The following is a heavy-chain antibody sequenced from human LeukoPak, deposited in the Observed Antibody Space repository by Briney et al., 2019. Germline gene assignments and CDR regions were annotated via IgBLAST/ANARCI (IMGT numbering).Heavy chain of an antibody. CDR2: IYYSGST. CDR3: AGATYYYGSGSLDY. V-gene: IGHV4-59*01. D-gene: IGHD3-10*01. CDR1: GGSISSYY. J-gene: IGHJ4*02. Sequence: SETLSLTCTVSGGSISSYYWSWIRQPPGKGLEWIGYIYYSGSTNYNPSLKRRVTISEDTSKKQFSLKLSSVTAADTAVYYCAGATYYYGSGSLDYWGQGTLVTVSS.